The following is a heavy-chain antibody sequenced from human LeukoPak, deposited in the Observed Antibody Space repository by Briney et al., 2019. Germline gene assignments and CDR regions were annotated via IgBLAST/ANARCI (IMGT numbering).Heavy chain of an antibody. CDR2: ISSSSSYI. V-gene: IGHV3-21*01. CDR3: ARGGVVVTAINNWFDP. Sequence: GGSLRLSCAASGFTFSSYSMNWVRQAPGKGLEWVSSISSSSSYIYYADSVKGRFTISRGNAKNSLYLQMNSLRAEDTAVYYCARGGVVVTAINNWFDPWGQGTLVTVSS. CDR1: GFTFSSYS. J-gene: IGHJ5*02. D-gene: IGHD2-21*02.